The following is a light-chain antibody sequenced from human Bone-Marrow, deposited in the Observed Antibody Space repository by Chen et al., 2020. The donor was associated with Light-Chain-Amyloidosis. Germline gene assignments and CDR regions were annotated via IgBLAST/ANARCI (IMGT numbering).Light chain of an antibody. Sequence: SYVLTQPSSVSVAPGQPATNACGGNNIGSTSVHWYQQTTCQAPLLVVSDDSDRPSEIPERLSGSNSGNTATLTISRVEAGDEADYYCQVWDRSSDRPVFGGGTKLTVL. J-gene: IGLJ3*02. CDR1: NIGSTS. CDR2: DDS. CDR3: QVWDRSSDRPV. V-gene: IGLV3-21*02.